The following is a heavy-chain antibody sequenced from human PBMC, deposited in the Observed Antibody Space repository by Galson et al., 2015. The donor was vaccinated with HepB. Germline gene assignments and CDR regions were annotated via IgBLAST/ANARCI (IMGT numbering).Heavy chain of an antibody. Sequence: SVKVSCKASGGTFSSYAISWVRQAPGQGLEWMGGIIPIFGTANYAQKFQGRVTITADESTSTAYMELSSLRSEDTAVYYCARDRITIFGVHYFDYWGQGTLVTVSS. D-gene: IGHD3-3*01. J-gene: IGHJ4*02. CDR3: ARDRITIFGVHYFDY. CDR2: IIPIFGTA. V-gene: IGHV1-69*13. CDR1: GGTFSSYA.